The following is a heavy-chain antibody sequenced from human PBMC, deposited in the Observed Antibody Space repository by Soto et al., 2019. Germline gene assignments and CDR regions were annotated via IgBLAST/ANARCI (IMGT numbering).Heavy chain of an antibody. D-gene: IGHD6-19*01. V-gene: IGHV3-53*01. CDR2: ISSGGGT. CDR1: GISVSSNY. J-gene: IGHJ4*02. CDR3: ARDSSGSGCFYFGY. Sequence: GGSLRLSCAASGISVSSNYMNWVRQAPGKGLQWVSLISSGGGTYYADSVQGRFTISRDTSKNTLYLQMNSLRADDTAVYYCARDSSGSGCFYFGYWGQGTLVSVSS.